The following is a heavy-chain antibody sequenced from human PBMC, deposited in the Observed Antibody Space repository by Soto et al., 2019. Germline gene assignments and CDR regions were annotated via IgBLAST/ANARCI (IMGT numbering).Heavy chain of an antibody. V-gene: IGHV1-69*13. J-gene: IGHJ4*02. Sequence: SVKVSCKASGYTFTSYGISWVRQAPGQGLEWMGGIIPIFGTANYAQKFQGRVTITADESTSTAYMELSSLRSEDTAVYYCARGRSGSWYPDYWGQGTLVTVSS. CDR1: GYTFTSYG. D-gene: IGHD6-13*01. CDR2: IIPIFGTA. CDR3: ARGRSGSWYPDY.